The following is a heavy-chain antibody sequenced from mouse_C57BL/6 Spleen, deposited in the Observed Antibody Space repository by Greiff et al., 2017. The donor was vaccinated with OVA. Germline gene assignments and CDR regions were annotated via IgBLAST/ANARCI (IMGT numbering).Heavy chain of an antibody. CDR2: INYDGSST. CDR1: GFTFSDYY. CDR3: ARYYYDYDYYAMDY. Sequence: EVQLVESEGGLVQPGSSMKLSCTASGFTFSDYYMAWVRQVPEKGLEWVANINYDGSSTYYLDSLKGRFIISRDNAKNILYLQMSSLKSEDTATYYCARYYYDYDYYAMDYWGQGTSVTVSS. V-gene: IGHV5-16*01. D-gene: IGHD2-4*01. J-gene: IGHJ4*01.